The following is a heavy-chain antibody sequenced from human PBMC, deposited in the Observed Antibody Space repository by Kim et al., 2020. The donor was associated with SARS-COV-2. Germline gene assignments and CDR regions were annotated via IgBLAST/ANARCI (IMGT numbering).Heavy chain of an antibody. CDR1: GFTFSNYA. CDR2: INGGGDST. CDR3: AKAQGNYLYYFDY. Sequence: GGSLRLSCAASGFTFSNYAMSWVRQAPGKGLEWVSAINGGGDSTYYADSVKGRFTFSRDNSKNTLYLQMNSLRAEDTAVYYCAKAQGNYLYYFDYWGQGTLVTVSS. D-gene: IGHD1-7*01. J-gene: IGHJ4*02. V-gene: IGHV3-23*01.